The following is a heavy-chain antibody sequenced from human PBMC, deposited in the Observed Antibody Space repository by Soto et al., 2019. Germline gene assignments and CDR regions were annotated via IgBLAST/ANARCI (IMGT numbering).Heavy chain of an antibody. CDR1: GFTFSRDA. CDR3: AKERATTTAFAY. J-gene: IGHJ4*02. D-gene: IGHD1-1*01. CDR2: ITDNGGKT. Sequence: GGSLRLSCGASGFTFSRDAMSWVRQAPGKGLEWVSLITDNGGKTYYADSVKGRFTISRDNTKNTVSLQMNSLRVEDTAIYYCAKERATTTAFAYWGQGAMVT. V-gene: IGHV3-23*01.